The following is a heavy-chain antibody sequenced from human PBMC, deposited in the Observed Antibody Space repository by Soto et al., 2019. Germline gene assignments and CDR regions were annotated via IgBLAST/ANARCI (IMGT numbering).Heavy chain of an antibody. CDR1: GYFIISGYY. CDR2: IHHSGTT. Sequence: PSETLSLTCTVSGYFIISGYYLGLIRQPPGKVLEWIGNIHHSGTTYNNPSLKSRVTISVDTSKNQFSLKLNSVTAADTAVYYCAYCQNDQFGMDVWGQGTTVTVSS. V-gene: IGHV4-38-2*02. J-gene: IGHJ6*02. D-gene: IGHD1-1*01. CDR3: AYCQNDQFGMDV.